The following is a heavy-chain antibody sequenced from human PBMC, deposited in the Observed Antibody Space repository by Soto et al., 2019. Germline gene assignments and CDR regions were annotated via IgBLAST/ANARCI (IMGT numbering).Heavy chain of an antibody. CDR1: GYTFTGYY. D-gene: IGHD6-13*01. CDR3: AREGVWEQQLALLSYGMYV. Sequence: QVQLVQYGAEVKKPGASVKVSCKASGYTFTGYYMHWVRPAPGQGREWMGWINPNSGGTNYAQKFQGRVTMTRDTSISPAYMELSRLRSDDTAVYYCAREGVWEQQLALLSYGMYVWGQGTTVTVSS. CDR2: INPNSGGT. V-gene: IGHV1-2*02. J-gene: IGHJ6*02.